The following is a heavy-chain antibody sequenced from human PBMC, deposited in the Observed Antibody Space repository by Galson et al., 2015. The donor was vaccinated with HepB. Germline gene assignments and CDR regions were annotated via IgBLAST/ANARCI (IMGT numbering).Heavy chain of an antibody. Sequence: SLRLSCAASGFTFSSYGMHWVRQAPGKGLEWVAFIRYDGSNKYYADSVKGRFTISRDNSKNTLYLQMNSLRAEDTAVYYCAKEGEMATIKDRGGLDYWGQGTLVTVSS. CDR1: GFTFSSYG. J-gene: IGHJ4*02. CDR2: IRYDGSNK. CDR3: AKEGEMATIKDRGGLDY. V-gene: IGHV3-30*02. D-gene: IGHD5-24*01.